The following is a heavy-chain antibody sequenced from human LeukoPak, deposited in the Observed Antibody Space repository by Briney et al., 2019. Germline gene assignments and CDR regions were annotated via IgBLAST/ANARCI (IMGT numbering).Heavy chain of an antibody. D-gene: IGHD3-22*01. CDR3: ARGAYYYDSSGYPRGSYFDY. V-gene: IGHV1-18*01. CDR1: GYTFTSYG. CDR2: ISAYNGNT. J-gene: IGHJ4*02. Sequence: ASVKVSCKASGYTFTSYGISWGRQAPGQGLEWMGWISAYNGNTNSAKKLQGRVAMTTDTSTSTAYMELRSLRSDDTAVYYCARGAYYYDSSGYPRGSYFDYWGQGTLVTVSS.